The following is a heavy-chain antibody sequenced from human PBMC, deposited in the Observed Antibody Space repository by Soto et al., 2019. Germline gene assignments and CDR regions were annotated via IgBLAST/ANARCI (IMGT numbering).Heavy chain of an antibody. D-gene: IGHD6-6*01. J-gene: IGHJ3*02. CDR3: ARVEYSRDAFDI. CDR1: GLAFSSYS. CDR2: ISSSSSYI. Sequence: GGSLRLSCAASGLAFSSYSMNWFRQAPGKGLEWVSSISSSSSYIYYADSVKGRFTISRDNAKNSLYLQMNSLRAEDTAVYYCARVEYSRDAFDIWGQGTMVTVSS. V-gene: IGHV3-21*01.